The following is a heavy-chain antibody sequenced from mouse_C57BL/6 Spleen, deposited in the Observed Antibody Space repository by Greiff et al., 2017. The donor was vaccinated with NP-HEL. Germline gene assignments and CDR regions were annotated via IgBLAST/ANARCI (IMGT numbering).Heavy chain of an antibody. Sequence: EVQLQQSGTVLARPGASVKMSCKTSGYTFTSYWMHWVKQRPGQGLEWIGAIYPGNSDTSYNQKFKGKAKLTAVTSASTAYMELSSLTNEDSAVYYCTRGAYFSYYFDYWGQGTTLTVSS. V-gene: IGHV1-5*01. J-gene: IGHJ2*01. CDR2: IYPGNSDT. D-gene: IGHD2-10*01. CDR3: TRGAYFSYYFDY. CDR1: GYTFTSYW.